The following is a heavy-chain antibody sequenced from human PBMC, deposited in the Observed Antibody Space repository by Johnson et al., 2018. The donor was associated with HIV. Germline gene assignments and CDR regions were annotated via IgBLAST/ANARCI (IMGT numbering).Heavy chain of an antibody. V-gene: IGHV3-9*01. Sequence: VQLVESGGGLVQPGRSLRLSCAASGFTFDDYAMHWVRQAPGKGLEWVSGISWNSGSIGYADSVKGRFTISRDNAKNSLYLQMNSLRPEDTALYYCAKDREGRGLLGLRWAMWG. CDR1: GFTFDDYA. CDR2: ISWNSGSI. J-gene: IGHJ1*01. D-gene: IGHD3-16*01. CDR3: AKDREGRGLLGLRWAM.